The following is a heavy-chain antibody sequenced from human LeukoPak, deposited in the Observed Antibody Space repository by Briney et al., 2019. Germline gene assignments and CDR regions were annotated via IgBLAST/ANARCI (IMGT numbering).Heavy chain of an antibody. V-gene: IGHV4-59*01. CDR3: ARLDSSEISSDGWFDP. D-gene: IGHD6-25*01. J-gene: IGHJ5*02. Sequence: PSETLSLTCTVSGGSISSYYWSWIRQPPGKGLGGVGYIYYSGSTNDNPSLKCRVTISVDTSKNQFFLKLSSVTAADTAVYYCARLDSSEISSDGWFDPWGQGTLVTVSS. CDR2: IYYSGST. CDR1: GGSISSYY.